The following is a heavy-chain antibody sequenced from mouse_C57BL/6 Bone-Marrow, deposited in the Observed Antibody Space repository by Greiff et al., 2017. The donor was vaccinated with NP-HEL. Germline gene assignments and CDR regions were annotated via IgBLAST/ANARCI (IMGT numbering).Heavy chain of an antibody. CDR3: AREGYYYGSSYGGFAY. Sequence: DVKLQESGPELVKPGASVKIPCKASGYTFTDYNMDWVKQSHGKSLEWIGDINPNNGGTIYNQKFKGKATLTVDKSSSTAYMELRSLTSEDTAVYYCAREGYYYGSSYGGFAYWGQGTLVTVSA. CDR1: GYTFTDYN. V-gene: IGHV1-18*01. D-gene: IGHD1-1*01. J-gene: IGHJ3*01. CDR2: INPNNGGT.